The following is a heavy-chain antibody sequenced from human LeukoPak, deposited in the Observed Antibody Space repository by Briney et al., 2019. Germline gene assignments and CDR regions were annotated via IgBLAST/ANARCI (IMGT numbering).Heavy chain of an antibody. D-gene: IGHD3-22*01. Sequence: GASVKVSCKASGGTFISYAIRWVRQAPGQGLEWMGGIIPIFGTANYAQKFQGRVTITADESTSTAYMELSSLRSEDTAVYYCARSTEYYYDSSGYLYFQHWGQGTLVAVSS. CDR2: IIPIFGTA. J-gene: IGHJ1*01. CDR1: GGTFISYA. V-gene: IGHV1-69*13. CDR3: ARSTEYYYDSSGYLYFQH.